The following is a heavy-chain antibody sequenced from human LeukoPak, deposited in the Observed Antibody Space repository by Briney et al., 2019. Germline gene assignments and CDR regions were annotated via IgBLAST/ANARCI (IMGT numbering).Heavy chain of an antibody. V-gene: IGHV3-30-3*01. D-gene: IGHD3-10*01. CDR1: GFTFSSYA. J-gene: IGHJ5*02. CDR2: ISYDGSNK. CDR3: ARARKGYGSGSIAAPSWFDP. Sequence: GGSLRLSCAASGFTFSSYAMHWVRQAPGKGLEWVAGISYDGSNKYYADSVKGRFTISRDNSKNTLYLQMNSLRAEDTAVYYCARARKGYGSGSIAAPSWFDPWGQGTLVTVSS.